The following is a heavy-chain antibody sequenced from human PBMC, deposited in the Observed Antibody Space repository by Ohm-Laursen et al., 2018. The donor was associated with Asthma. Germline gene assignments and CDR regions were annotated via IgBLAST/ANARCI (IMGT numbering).Heavy chain of an antibody. CDR2: INSVFGTS. CDR3: ARKAGSCITSNCYSLDF. J-gene: IGHJ4*02. Sequence: GASVKVSCKFLGGTLGTSVIGWVRQAPGQGLEWLGGINSVFGTSTYAQKFHDRFTITADESTSTVYMTLSSLTSEDTAVYYCARKAGSCITSNCYSLDFWGQGTLVTVSS. V-gene: IGHV1-69*13. CDR1: GGTLGTSV. D-gene: IGHD2-15*01.